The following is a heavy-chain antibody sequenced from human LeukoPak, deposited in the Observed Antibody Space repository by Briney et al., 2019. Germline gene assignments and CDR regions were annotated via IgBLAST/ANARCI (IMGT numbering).Heavy chain of an antibody. CDR2: INHSGST. J-gene: IGHJ4*02. V-gene: IGHV4-34*01. Sequence: RPSETLSLTCAVYGGSFSGYYWSWIRQPPGKGLEWIGEINHSGSTNYNPSLKSRVTISVDTSKNQFSLELSSVTAADTAVYYCARGENLTMIVPFVFDYWGQGTLVTVSS. CDR1: GGSFSGYY. D-gene: IGHD3-22*01. CDR3: ARGENLTMIVPFVFDY.